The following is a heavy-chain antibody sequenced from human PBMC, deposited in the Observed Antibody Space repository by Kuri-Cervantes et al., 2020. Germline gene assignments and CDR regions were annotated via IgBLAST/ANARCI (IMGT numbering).Heavy chain of an antibody. CDR3: ARDTQSGSYYTD. CDR2: INSSSSYI. V-gene: IGHV3-21*01. J-gene: IGHJ4*02. D-gene: IGHD1-26*01. Sequence: GGSAGLSCAASGFTFSDYTMNWVRQAPGKGLEWVSSINSSSSYIYYADSVKGRFTISRDNAKNTLYLQMNSLRAEDTAVYYCARDTQSGSYYTDWGQGTLVTVSS. CDR1: GFTFSDYT.